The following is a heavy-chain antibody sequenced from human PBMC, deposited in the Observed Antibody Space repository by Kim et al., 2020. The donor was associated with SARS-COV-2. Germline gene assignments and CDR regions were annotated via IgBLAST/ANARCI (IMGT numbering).Heavy chain of an antibody. Sequence: GGSLRLSCAASGFTFSSYSMNWVRQAPGKGLEWVSSISSSSYIYYADSVKGRFTISRDNAKNSLYLQMNSLRAEDTAVYYCASDPPLGIVVVPAAIQGDWYFDLWGRGTLVTVSS. V-gene: IGHV3-21*01. CDR1: GFTFSSYS. D-gene: IGHD2-2*02. J-gene: IGHJ2*01. CDR2: ISSSSYI. CDR3: ASDPPLGIVVVPAAIQGDWYFDL.